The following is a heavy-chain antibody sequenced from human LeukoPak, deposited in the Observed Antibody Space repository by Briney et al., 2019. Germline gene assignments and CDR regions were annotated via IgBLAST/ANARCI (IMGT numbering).Heavy chain of an antibody. V-gene: IGHV3-11*01. D-gene: IGHD3-10*01. CDR3: AAAMVRGVFDP. J-gene: IGHJ5*02. Sequence: GGSLRLSCAASGFTFSDYYMSWIRQAPGKGLEWVSYISSSGSTIYYADSVKGRFTISRDNAKNSLYLQMNCLRAEDTAVYYCAAAMVRGVFDPWGQGTLVTVSS. CDR2: ISSSGSTI. CDR1: GFTFSDYY.